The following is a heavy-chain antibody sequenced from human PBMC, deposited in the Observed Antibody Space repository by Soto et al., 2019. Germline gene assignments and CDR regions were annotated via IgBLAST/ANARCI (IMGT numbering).Heavy chain of an antibody. CDR3: ARHGGSHYLSRGYPYALDY. Sequence: GESLKISCKGSGYIFRNNWITWVRQMPGKGLEWVGRIDLTDSYTSYSPSFQGHVSFSADKSVNTTYLHFSSLRASDTAVYYCARHGGSHYLSRGYPYALDYWGQGTPVTVSS. V-gene: IGHV5-10-1*01. CDR2: IDLTDSYT. J-gene: IGHJ4*02. CDR1: GYIFRNNW. D-gene: IGHD3-22*01.